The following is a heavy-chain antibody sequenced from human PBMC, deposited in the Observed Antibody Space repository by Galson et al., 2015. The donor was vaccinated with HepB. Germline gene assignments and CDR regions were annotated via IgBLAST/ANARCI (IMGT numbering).Heavy chain of an antibody. J-gene: IGHJ4*02. CDR1: GSAFRNFG. D-gene: IGHD1-1*01. CDR3: TRGPRVQLERMDY. CDR2: IWYDDGSHK. Sequence: SLRLSCAASGSAFRNFGMHWVRQAPGKGLEWVAVIWYDDGSHKVYADFVKGRFTISRDNSKNTLYLEMNSLRVEDTAVYYCTRGPRVQLERMDYWGQGTLVTVSS. V-gene: IGHV3-33*01.